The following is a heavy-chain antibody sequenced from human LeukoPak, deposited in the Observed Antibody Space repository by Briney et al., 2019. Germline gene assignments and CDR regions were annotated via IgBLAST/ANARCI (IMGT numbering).Heavy chain of an antibody. CDR2: ISGSGSGSST. D-gene: IGHD5-24*01. CDR1: GFTFTTYW. V-gene: IGHV3-23*01. CDR3: AKSGYNRFDY. Sequence: GGSLRLSCAASGFTFTTYWMSWVRQAPGKGLEWVSTISGSGSGSSTYYADSVKGRFTISRDNSKNTLYLQMNSLRAEDTAVYYCAKSGYNRFDYWGQGTLVTVSS. J-gene: IGHJ4*02.